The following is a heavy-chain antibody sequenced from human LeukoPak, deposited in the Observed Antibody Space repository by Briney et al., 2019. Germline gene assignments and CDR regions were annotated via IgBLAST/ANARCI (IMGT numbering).Heavy chain of an antibody. CDR1: GGSINNTNYF. J-gene: IGHJ4*02. D-gene: IGHD3-3*01. CDR3: ARDLYSYYDFWSGYYPGSYFDY. Sequence: SETLSLTCTVSGGSINNTNYFWDWIRQPPGKGLEWIGSIYYSGSTYYNPSLKSRVTISVDTSKNQFSLKLSSVTAADTAVYYCARDLYSYYDFWSGYYPGSYFDYWGQGTLVTVSS. CDR2: IYYSGST. V-gene: IGHV4-39*07.